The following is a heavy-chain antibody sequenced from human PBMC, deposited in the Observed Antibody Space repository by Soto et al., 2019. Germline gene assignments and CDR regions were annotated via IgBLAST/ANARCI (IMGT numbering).Heavy chain of an antibody. J-gene: IGHJ3*02. CDR1: GGTFSSYT. CDR3: ARDRAGDGYKGAFDI. CDR2: IIPILGIA. D-gene: IGHD5-12*01. Sequence: ASVKVSCKASGGTFSSYTISWVRQAPGQGLEWMGRIIPILGIANYAQKFQGRVTITADKSTSTAYMELSSLRSEDTAVYYCARDRAGDGYKGAFDIWGQGTMVTVSS. V-gene: IGHV1-69*04.